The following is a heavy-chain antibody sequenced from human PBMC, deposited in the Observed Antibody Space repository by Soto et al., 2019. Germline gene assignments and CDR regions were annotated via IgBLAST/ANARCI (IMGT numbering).Heavy chain of an antibody. CDR2: MDPSNAAT. V-gene: IGHV1-46*01. D-gene: IGHD3-16*01. J-gene: IGHJ4*02. Sequence: QVQLVQSGAEVNKPGASVTVSLKASGYRCISGYIHWKRQAPGEGLEWMVVMDPSNAATTYAQKFQGRVTMTRDTSTSTAYMQLSSLRSDDTAVYYCARDGGHWDFDYWGQGTLVTVSS. CDR1: GYRCISGY. CDR3: ARDGGHWDFDY.